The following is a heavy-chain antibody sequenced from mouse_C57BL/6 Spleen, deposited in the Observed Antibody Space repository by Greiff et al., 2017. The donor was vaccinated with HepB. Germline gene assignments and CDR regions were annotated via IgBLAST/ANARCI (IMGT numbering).Heavy chain of an antibody. CDR2: IWSGGST. D-gene: IGHD2-4*01. J-gene: IGHJ2*01. CDR1: GFSLTSYG. Sequence: QVQLKESGPGLVQPSQSLSITCTVSGFSLTSYGVHWVRQSPGKGLEWLGVIWSGGSTDYNAAFISRLSISKDNSKSQVFFKMNSLQADDTAIYYCARNSGDYDREGGFDYWGQGTTRTVSS. V-gene: IGHV2-2*01. CDR3: ARNSGDYDREGGFDY.